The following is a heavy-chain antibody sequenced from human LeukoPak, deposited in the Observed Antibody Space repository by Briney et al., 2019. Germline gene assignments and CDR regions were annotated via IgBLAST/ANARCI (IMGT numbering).Heavy chain of an antibody. CDR3: ARDQCSSTSCYAGWFDP. J-gene: IGHJ5*02. Sequence: SETLSLTCTVSGGSISSGSYYWSWIRQPAGKGLEWIGRIYTSGSTNYNPSLKSRVTISVDTSKNQFSLKLSSVTAADTAVYYCARDQCSSTSCYAGWFDPWRQGTLVTVAS. D-gene: IGHD2-2*01. CDR2: IYTSGST. CDR1: GGSISSGSYY. V-gene: IGHV4-61*02.